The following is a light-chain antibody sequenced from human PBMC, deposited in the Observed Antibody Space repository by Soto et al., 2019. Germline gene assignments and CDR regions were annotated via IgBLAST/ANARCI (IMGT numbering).Light chain of an antibody. J-gene: IGKJ1*01. CDR3: QQYGSSPWT. Sequence: EIVLTQYPGTLSLSPGERATLSCRASQSVSSSYLAWYQQKPGQAPRLLIYGASSRATGIPDRFSGSGSGTDFTLTISRLETEDFAVYYCQQYGSSPWTFGQGTKVDIK. V-gene: IGKV3-20*01. CDR2: GAS. CDR1: QSVSSSY.